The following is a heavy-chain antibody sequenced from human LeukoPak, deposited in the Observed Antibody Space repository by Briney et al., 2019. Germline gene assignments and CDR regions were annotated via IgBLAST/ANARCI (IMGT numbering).Heavy chain of an antibody. J-gene: IGHJ4*02. CDR3: ARTPYYDFWSGYYFLDY. V-gene: IGHV1-2*06. CDR2: INPNSGGT. Sequence: ASVKVSCKASGGTFSNFAFSWVRQAPGQGLEWMGRINPNSGGTNYAQKFQGRVTMTRDTSISTAYMELSRLRSDDTAVYYCARTPYYDFWSGYYFLDYWGQGTLVTVSS. CDR1: GGTFSNFA. D-gene: IGHD3-3*01.